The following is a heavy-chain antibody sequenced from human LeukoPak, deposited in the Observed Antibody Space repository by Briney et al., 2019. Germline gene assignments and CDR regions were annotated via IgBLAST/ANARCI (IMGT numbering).Heavy chain of an antibody. CDR1: GVSITITSSY. D-gene: IGHD6-13*01. V-gene: IGHV4-39*01. J-gene: IGHJ4*02. Sequence: SETLSLTCTVSGVSITITSSYWGWLRQPPGKGLEWIGSIYYGGNTYYSPSLKSRVTISVDTSKNQFSLNLSSVTAADTAMYYCATSSSWYRFDYWGQGTLVTVSS. CDR2: IYYGGNT. CDR3: ATSSSWYRFDY.